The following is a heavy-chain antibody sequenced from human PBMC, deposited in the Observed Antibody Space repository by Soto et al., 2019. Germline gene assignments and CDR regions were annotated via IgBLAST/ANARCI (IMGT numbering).Heavy chain of an antibody. V-gene: IGHV3-9*01. Sequence: PGGSLRLSCAASGFTFDDYAMHWVREAPGKGLEWVSGISWNSGSIGYADSVKGRFTISRDNAKNSLYLQMNSLRAEDTALYYCAKVSRVATIGPFDYWGQGTLVTVSS. CDR2: ISWNSGSI. CDR1: GFTFDDYA. CDR3: AKVSRVATIGPFDY. J-gene: IGHJ4*02. D-gene: IGHD5-12*01.